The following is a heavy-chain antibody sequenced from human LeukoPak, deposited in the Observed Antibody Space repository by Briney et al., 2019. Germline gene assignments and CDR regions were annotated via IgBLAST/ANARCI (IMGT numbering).Heavy chain of an antibody. CDR2: ISSSGAYK. V-gene: IGHV3-21*01. CDR3: ARRFLNSLDI. D-gene: IGHD4-23*01. J-gene: IGHJ3*02. CDR1: GFTFSSYT. Sequence: GGSLRLSCAASGFTFSSYTMNWVRQAPGKGLEWVSSISSSGAYKYYADSVKGRFTISRDNAKNSLYLQLNSLRAEDTALYFCARRFLNSLDIWGQGTMVVVSS.